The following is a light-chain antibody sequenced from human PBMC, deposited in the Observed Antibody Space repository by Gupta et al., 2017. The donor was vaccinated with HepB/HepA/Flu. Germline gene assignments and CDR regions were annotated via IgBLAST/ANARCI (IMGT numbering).Light chain of an antibody. CDR1: ISNIGAGYD. J-gene: IGLJ3*02. V-gene: IGLV1-40*01. Sequence: QSVLTQPPSVSGAPGQRVTISCPGRISNIGAGYDVHWYQQLPGTAPKLLIYGNSHRPSGVPDRFSGSKSGTSASLAITGLQAEDEADYYCQSYDSSLSGLYWVFGGGTKLTVL. CDR3: QSYDSSLSGLYWV. CDR2: GNS.